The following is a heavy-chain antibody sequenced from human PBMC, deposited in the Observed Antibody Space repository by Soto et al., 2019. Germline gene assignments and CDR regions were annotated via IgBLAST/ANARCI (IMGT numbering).Heavy chain of an antibody. CDR2: ISGSGSPK. CDR1: GFSFSTNS. V-gene: IGHV3-48*01. CDR3: VRDGYCGSTSCSRGAFDI. Sequence: EVQLVQSGGGLVQPGGSLRLSCAGSGFSFSTNSMNWVRQAPGKGLEWVSYISGSGSPKNYAVSVKGRFTISRDNDQNSLYLQMNSLIVEDTAVYYCVRDGYCGSTSCSRGAFDIWGQGTMVTVSS. D-gene: IGHD2-2*03. J-gene: IGHJ3*02.